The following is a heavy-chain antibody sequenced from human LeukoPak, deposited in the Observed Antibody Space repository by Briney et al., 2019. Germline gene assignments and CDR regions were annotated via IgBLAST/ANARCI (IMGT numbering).Heavy chain of an antibody. V-gene: IGHV4-61*02. D-gene: IGHD3-16*01. CDR3: ARLDYIYYMDV. CDR1: GGSISSGSYY. J-gene: IGHJ6*03. Sequence: PSETLSLTCTVSGGSISSGSYYWSWIRQPAGKGLEWIGRIYTSGSTNYNPSLKSRVTISVDTSKNQFSLKLSSVTAADTAVYYCARLDYIYYMDVWGKGTTVTISS. CDR2: IYTSGST.